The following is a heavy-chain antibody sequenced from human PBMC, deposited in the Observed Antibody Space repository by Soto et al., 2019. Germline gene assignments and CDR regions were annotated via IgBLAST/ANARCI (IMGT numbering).Heavy chain of an antibody. CDR2: IGGSGSNT. D-gene: IGHD3-9*01. CDR1: GFTFSNYA. V-gene: IGHV3-23*01. J-gene: IGHJ6*02. CDR3: ARVVRYFDTPYGMDV. Sequence: EGQLLESGEGLVQPGGSLKLSCAASGFTFSNYAMSWVRQAPGKGLEWVSGIGGSGSNTYYADSVKGRFTISRDNSKNTLFLLMNSLRAEDTAEYYCARVVRYFDTPYGMDVWGQGTTVTVSS.